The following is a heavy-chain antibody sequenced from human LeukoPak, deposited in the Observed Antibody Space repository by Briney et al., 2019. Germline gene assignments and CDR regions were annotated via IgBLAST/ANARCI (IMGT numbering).Heavy chain of an antibody. J-gene: IGHJ4*02. CDR3: AIADRGGNSCH. CDR1: GGSISSYY. Sequence: PSESLSLTCTVSGGSISSYYWSWIRQPPGKGLEWIGYIYYSGSTNYNPSLKSRVTISVDTSKNQFSLKLSSVTAADTAVYYCAIADRGGNSCHWVQGTLVTVSS. D-gene: IGHD4-23*01. CDR2: IYYSGST. V-gene: IGHV4-59*01.